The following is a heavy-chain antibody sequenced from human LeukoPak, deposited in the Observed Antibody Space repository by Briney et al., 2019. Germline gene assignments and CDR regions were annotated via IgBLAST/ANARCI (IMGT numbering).Heavy chain of an antibody. V-gene: IGHV4-34*01. CDR1: AGSLPGYY. CDR2: IVHTGSI. J-gene: IGHJ4*02. CDR3: ARGAYGPGSHYRY. Sequence: SETLSLTCAVNAGSLPGYYWSWIRQPPGKGLEWIGEIVHTGSISYNPSLRSRVTISVDTFKNQFSLNLRSVTAADRAIYYCARGAYGPGSHYRYWGQGTVVTVSS. D-gene: IGHD3-10*01.